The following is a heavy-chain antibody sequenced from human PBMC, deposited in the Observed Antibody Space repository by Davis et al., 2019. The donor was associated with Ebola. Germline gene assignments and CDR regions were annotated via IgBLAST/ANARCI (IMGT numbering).Heavy chain of an antibody. D-gene: IGHD3-9*01. CDR3: ARDVDWAFDY. CDR2: ISTSSSSI. V-gene: IGHV3-48*02. Sequence: PGGSLRLSCAGSGFTFSSYSLNWVRQAPGKGLEWVSYISTSSSSIDYADSVKGRFTISRDNAKNSLYLQMNSLRDEDTAVYYCARDVDWAFDYWGRGTLVTVSS. CDR1: GFTFSSYS. J-gene: IGHJ4*02.